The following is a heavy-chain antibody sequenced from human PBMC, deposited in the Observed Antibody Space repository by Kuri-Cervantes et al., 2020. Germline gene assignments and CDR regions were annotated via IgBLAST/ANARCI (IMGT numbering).Heavy chain of an antibody. CDR3: ARAPPRGNWFDP. Sequence: GSLRLSCAVYGGSFSGYYWSWIRQPPGKGLEWIGEINHSGSTNYNPSLKSRVTISVDTSKNQFSLKLSSVTAADTAVYYCARAPPRGNWFDPWGQGTLVTVSS. D-gene: IGHD3-10*01. CDR2: INHSGST. J-gene: IGHJ5*02. CDR1: GGSFSGYY. V-gene: IGHV4-34*01.